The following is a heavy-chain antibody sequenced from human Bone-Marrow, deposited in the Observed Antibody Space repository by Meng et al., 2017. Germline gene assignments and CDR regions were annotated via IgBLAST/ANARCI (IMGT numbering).Heavy chain of an antibody. V-gene: IGHV4-31*03. D-gene: IGHD4-17*01. CDR2: IYYSGST. CDR3: ASLYGDSSVWYLDL. Sequence: QSQLQESGPGLVEPSQTLDLTCTFSSGSISRCNHYWKWIRQHAAKGLEYIGYIYYSGSTYYNPSLQSRVIISVDTSKNQFSLRLNSVTAADTAVYYCASLYGDSSVWYLDLWGRGTLVTVSS. CDR1: SGSISRCNHY. J-gene: IGHJ2*01.